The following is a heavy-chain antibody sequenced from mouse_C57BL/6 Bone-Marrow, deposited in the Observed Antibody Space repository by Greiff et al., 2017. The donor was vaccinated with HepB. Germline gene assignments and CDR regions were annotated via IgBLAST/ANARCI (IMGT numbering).Heavy chain of an antibody. CDR3: DRGVVCCARDYVMEN. Sequence: VQLVESGPELVKPGASVKISCKASGYAFSSSWMNWVKQRPGKGLEWIGRIYPGDGDTNYNGKFKGKATLTADKSSSTAYMQLSSLTSEDSAVYFYDRGVVCCARDYVMENEGQGNSVTVSS. J-gene: IGHJ4*01. CDR1: GYAFSSSW. V-gene: IGHV1-82*01. CDR2: IYPGDGDT. D-gene: IGHD3-3*01.